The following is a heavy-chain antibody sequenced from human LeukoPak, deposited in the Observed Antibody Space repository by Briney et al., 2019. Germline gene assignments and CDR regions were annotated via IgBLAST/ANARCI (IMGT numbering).Heavy chain of an antibody. CDR1: GFTFSSYA. D-gene: IGHD6-19*01. CDR3: AKEGLWSSNGLPFDY. V-gene: IGHV3-23*01. Sequence: GGSLRLSCAASGFTFSSYAMSWVRQAPGKGLEWVSAISGSGGSTYYADSVKGRFTISRDNSKNTLCLQMNSLRAEDTAVYYCAKEGLWSSNGLPFDYWGQGTLVTVSS. CDR2: ISGSGGST. J-gene: IGHJ4*02.